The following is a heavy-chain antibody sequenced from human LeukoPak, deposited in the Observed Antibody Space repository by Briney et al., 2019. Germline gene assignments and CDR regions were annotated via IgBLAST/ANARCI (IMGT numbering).Heavy chain of an antibody. CDR2: ISYDGSNE. D-gene: IGHD3-9*01. J-gene: IGHJ4*02. CDR1: GFTFSSYA. CDR3: ARDEGYYDILTGYYFRDH. Sequence: GGSLRLSCAASGFTFSSYAMHWVRQAPGKGLEWVAVISYDGSNEYYADSVKGRFTISRDNSKNTLYLQMNSLRAEDTAVYYCARDEGYYDILTGYYFRDHWGQGTLVTVSS. V-gene: IGHV3-30-3*01.